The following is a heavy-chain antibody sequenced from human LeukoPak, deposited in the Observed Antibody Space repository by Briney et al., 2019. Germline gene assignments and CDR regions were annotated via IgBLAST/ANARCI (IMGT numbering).Heavy chain of an antibody. Sequence: PGGSLKLSCAAAGFNFIGSAMHWVRQGSGKWLERVGRIRSKANSYATAYAASVKGRFTISRDDSKNTAYLQMNSLKTEDTAVYYCTRRAYCSSTSCYDDYWGQGTLVTVSS. D-gene: IGHD2-2*01. V-gene: IGHV3-73*01. CDR1: GFNFIGSA. CDR3: TRRAYCSSTSCYDDY. CDR2: IRSKANSYAT. J-gene: IGHJ4*02.